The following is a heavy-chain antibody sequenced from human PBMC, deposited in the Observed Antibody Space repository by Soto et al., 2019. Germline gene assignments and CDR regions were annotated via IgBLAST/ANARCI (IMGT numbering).Heavy chain of an antibody. CDR3: ARGVPLHNRVGFPTVVPVETRDN. J-gene: IGHJ4*02. CDR1: GGSFSGYY. V-gene: IGHV4-34*01. Sequence: PSETLSLTCAVYGGSFSGYYWSWIRQPPGKGLEWIGEINHSGSTNYNPSLKSRVTISVDTSKNQFSLKLSSVTAADTAVYYCARGVPLHNRVGFPTVVPVETRDNWGQGTLVTVSS. CDR2: INHSGST. D-gene: IGHD2-2*01.